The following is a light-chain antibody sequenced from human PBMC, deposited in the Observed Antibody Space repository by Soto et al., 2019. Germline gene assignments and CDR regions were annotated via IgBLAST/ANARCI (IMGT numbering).Light chain of an antibody. Sequence: EIVLTQSPGTLSLSPGERATLSCRASQTFSSSFFAWYQQKPGQAPRLLIYGASTRATGIPDRFSGSASGTDFNLTISRLEPEYYEVYFCHQVASSPTFGQGTKVEI. CDR2: GAS. CDR3: HQVASSPT. CDR1: QTFSSSF. V-gene: IGKV3-20*01. J-gene: IGKJ1*01.